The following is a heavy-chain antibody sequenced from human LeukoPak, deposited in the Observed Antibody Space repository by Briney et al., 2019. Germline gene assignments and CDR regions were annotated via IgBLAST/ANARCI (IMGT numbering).Heavy chain of an antibody. J-gene: IGHJ4*02. Sequence: SVNVSCKASGGTFSSYAISWVRQAPGQGLEWMGRIILILGIANYAQKFQGRVTITADKSTSTAYMELSSLRSEDTAVYYCARGELAVAGLAGVDYWGQGTLVTVSS. CDR1: GGTFSSYA. CDR2: IILILGIA. D-gene: IGHD6-19*01. V-gene: IGHV1-69*04. CDR3: ARGELAVAGLAGVDY.